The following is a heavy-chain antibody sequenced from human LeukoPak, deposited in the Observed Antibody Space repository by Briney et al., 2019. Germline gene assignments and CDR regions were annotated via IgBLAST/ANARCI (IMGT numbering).Heavy chain of an antibody. V-gene: IGHV3-74*01. CDR1: GFTFSSYW. J-gene: IGHJ3*02. CDR3: ARIHQYSSSSNAFDI. CDR2: INTDGSST. Sequence: GGSLRLSCAASGFTFSSYWMHWVRQAPGKGLVWVSRINTDGSSTSYADSVKGRFTISRDNAKNTLYLQMNSLRAEDTAVYYCARIHQYSSSSNAFDIWGQGTMVTVSS. D-gene: IGHD6-6*01.